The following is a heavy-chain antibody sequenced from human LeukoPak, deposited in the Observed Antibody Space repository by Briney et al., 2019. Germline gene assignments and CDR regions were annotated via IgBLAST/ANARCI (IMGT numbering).Heavy chain of an antibody. Sequence: ASVKVSCKASGYTFTGFGITWVRQAPGQGLKWMGWISAYNGNTKYAQKLQGRVTMTTDTSTTTAYMELRSLRSDDTAVYYCARDSGGLILNYWGQGTLVTVSS. CDR1: GYTFTGFG. V-gene: IGHV1-18*01. D-gene: IGHD4-23*01. CDR3: ARDSGGLILNY. J-gene: IGHJ4*02. CDR2: ISAYNGNT.